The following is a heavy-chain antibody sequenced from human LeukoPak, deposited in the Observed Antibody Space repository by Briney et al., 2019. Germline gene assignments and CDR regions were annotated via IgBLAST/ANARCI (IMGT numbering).Heavy chain of an antibody. D-gene: IGHD1-26*01. V-gene: IGHV4-59*01. CDR1: GGSISSYY. CDR2: IYYSGST. J-gene: IGHJ6*02. Sequence: SETLSLTCTVSGGSISSYYWSWIRQPPGKGLEWIGYIYYSGSTNYNPSLKSRVTVSVDTSKNQFSLKLSSVTAADTAVYYCARVGWDSGSYYYYYGMDAWGQGTTVTVSS. CDR3: ARVGWDSGSYYYYYGMDA.